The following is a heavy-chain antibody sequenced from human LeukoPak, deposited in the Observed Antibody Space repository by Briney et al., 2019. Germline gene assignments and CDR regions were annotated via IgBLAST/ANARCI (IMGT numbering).Heavy chain of an antibody. D-gene: IGHD1-26*01. V-gene: IGHV1-2*02. CDR3: ARAGGIVGAITPPDAFDI. CDR1: GYTFTGYY. CDR2: INPNSGGT. Sequence: ASVRVSCKASGYTFTGYYMHWVRQAPGQGLEWMGWINPNSGGTNYAQKFQGRVTMTRDTSISTAYMELRRLRSDDTAVYYCARAGGIVGAITPPDAFDIWGQGTMVTVSS. J-gene: IGHJ3*02.